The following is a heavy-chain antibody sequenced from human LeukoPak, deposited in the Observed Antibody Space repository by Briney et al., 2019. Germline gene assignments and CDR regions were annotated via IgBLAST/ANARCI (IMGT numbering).Heavy chain of an antibody. J-gene: IGHJ4*02. V-gene: IGHV3-21*01. CDR1: RFTFSSYS. CDR3: ASTVRFLEWFPETYYFDY. CDR2: ISSSSSYI. Sequence: GGSLRLSCAASRFTFSSYSMNWVRQAPGKGLEWVSSISSSSSYIYYADSVKGRFTISRDNAKNSLYLQMNSLRAEDTAVYYCASTVRFLEWFPETYYFDYWGQGTLVTVSS. D-gene: IGHD3-3*01.